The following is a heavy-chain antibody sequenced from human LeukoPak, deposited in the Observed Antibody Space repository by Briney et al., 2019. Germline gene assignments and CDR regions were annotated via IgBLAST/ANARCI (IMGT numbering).Heavy chain of an antibody. D-gene: IGHD3-10*01. Sequence: GGSLRLSCAASGFTFSSYWMHWVRQAPGKGLVWVSRINSDGSSTSYADSVKGRFTISRDNAKNTLYLQMNSLRAEDTAVYYCASSLRDRGVILYDWGQGTLVTVSS. V-gene: IGHV3-74*01. J-gene: IGHJ4*02. CDR1: GFTFSSYW. CDR2: INSDGSST. CDR3: ASSLRDRGVILYD.